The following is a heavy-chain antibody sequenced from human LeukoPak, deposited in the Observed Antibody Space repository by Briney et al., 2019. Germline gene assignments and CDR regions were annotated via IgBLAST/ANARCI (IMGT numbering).Heavy chain of an antibody. CDR3: ASHDYGDLPGHAFDI. CDR1: GFTFSSYA. V-gene: IGHV3-30-3*01. Sequence: GGSLRLSCAASGFTFSSYAMHWARQAPGKGLEWVAVISYDGSNKYYADSVKGRFTISRDNSKNTLYLQMNSLRAEDTAVYYCASHDYGDLPGHAFDIWGQGTMVTVSS. CDR2: ISYDGSNK. J-gene: IGHJ3*02. D-gene: IGHD4-17*01.